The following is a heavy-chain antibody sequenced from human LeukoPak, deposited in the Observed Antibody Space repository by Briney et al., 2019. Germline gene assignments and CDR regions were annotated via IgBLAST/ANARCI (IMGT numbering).Heavy chain of an antibody. CDR2: ISGSGGST. J-gene: IGHJ4*02. D-gene: IGHD3-22*01. Sequence: PGGSLRLSCAASGFTFSSYAMSWVRQAPGKGLEWVSAISGSGGSTYYADSVKGRFTISRDNSKNTLYLQMNSLRAEDTAVYYCAKSNSDSSGYYYYFAEDYFDYWGQGTLVTVSS. V-gene: IGHV3-23*01. CDR1: GFTFSSYA. CDR3: AKSNSDSSGYYYYFAEDYFDY.